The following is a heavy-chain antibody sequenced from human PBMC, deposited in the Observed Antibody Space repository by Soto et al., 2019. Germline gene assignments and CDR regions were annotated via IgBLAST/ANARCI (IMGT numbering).Heavy chain of an antibody. J-gene: IGHJ4*01. Sequence: GXSLRLSCAASGFTFSSYWMHWVRQAPGXXXXXXXXLXXXGSXXRYXXXXXXXLXXXRXXXKNKLYMQMSSLRVEDTAVYYCARDNWKSYWGQGTLVNVSS. CDR3: ARDNWKSY. CDR1: GFTFSSYW. V-gene: IGHV3-74*01. D-gene: IGHD1-20*01. CDR2: LXXXGSXX.